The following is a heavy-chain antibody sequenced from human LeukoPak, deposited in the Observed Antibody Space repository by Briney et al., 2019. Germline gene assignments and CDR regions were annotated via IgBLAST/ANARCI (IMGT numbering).Heavy chain of an antibody. V-gene: IGHV3-30*02. J-gene: IGHJ4*02. Sequence: PGGSLRFSCAASGFNFSIYGMHWVRQAPGKGLEWVTFVRYDQSATVYADSVQGRFAISRDNSKNTVYLQMNSLRVEDTALYFCVKDQGECPGSRCYLRFLEYWGQGTLVIVSS. CDR2: VRYDQSAT. D-gene: IGHD3-3*01. CDR3: VKDQGECPGSRCYLRFLEY. CDR1: GFNFSIYG.